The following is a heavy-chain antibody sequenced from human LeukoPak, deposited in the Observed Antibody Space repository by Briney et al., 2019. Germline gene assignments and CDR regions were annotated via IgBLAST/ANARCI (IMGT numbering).Heavy chain of an antibody. V-gene: IGHV4-38-2*02. CDR1: GYSISSGYF. J-gene: IGHJ3*01. CDR2: FYHSGIT. Sequence: SETLSLTCTVSGYSISSGYFWGWIRPPPGKGLEWIGSFYHSGITYYNPSLKSRVTISVEMSKNQFSLKLSSVTAADTAVYYCARPAEAGYFYAFDFWGQGTMVTVSS. D-gene: IGHD6-19*01. CDR3: ARPAEAGYFYAFDF.